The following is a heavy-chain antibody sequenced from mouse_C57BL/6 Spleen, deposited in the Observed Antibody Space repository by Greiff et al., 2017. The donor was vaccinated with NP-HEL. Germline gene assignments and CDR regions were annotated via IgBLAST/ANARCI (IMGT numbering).Heavy chain of an antibody. CDR2: IYPGDGDT. D-gene: IGHD1-1*01. J-gene: IGHJ4*01. V-gene: IGHV1-80*01. CDR3: ARYVVATGGAMDY. Sequence: QVHVKQSGAELVKPGASVKISCKASGYAFSSYWMNWVKQRPGKGLEWIGQIYPGDGDTNYNGKFKGKATLTADKSSSTAYMQLSSLTSEDSAVYFCARYVVATGGAMDYWGQGTSVTVSS. CDR1: GYAFSSYW.